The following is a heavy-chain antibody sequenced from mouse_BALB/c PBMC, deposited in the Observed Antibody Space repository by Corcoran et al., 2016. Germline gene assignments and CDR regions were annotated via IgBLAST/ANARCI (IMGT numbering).Heavy chain of an antibody. Sequence: EFQLQQSGPELVQPGASVQMSCKASVYTFTSYVMHWVKQKPGQGLEWIGYINPYNDGTKYNEKFKGKATLTSDKSSSTAYMELSSLTSEDSAVYYCAEEGYYAMDYWGKGTSVTVSS. V-gene: IGHV1S136*01. J-gene: IGHJ4*01. CDR3: AEEGYYAMDY. CDR1: VYTFTSYV. CDR2: INPYNDGT.